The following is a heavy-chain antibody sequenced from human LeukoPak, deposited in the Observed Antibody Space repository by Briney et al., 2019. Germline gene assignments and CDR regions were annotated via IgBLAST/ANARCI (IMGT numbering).Heavy chain of an antibody. CDR1: GGSFSGYY. V-gene: IGHV4-34*01. CDR2: INHSGST. Sequence: SETLSLTCAVYGGSFSGYYWSWIRQPPGKGLEWIGEINHSGSTYYNPSLKSRVTISVDTSKNQFSLKLSSVTAADTAVYYCARDSGDYYDSSGYPDYWGQGTLVTVSS. D-gene: IGHD3-22*01. J-gene: IGHJ4*02. CDR3: ARDSGDYYDSSGYPDY.